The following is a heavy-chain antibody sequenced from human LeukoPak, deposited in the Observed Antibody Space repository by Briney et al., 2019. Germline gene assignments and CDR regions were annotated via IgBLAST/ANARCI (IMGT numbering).Heavy chain of an antibody. CDR3: ARGSSGYDNDAFDI. V-gene: IGHV3-21*01. CDR1: GFAFNTYS. Sequence: PGGSLRLSCAVSGFAFNTYSMNWVRHAPGKGLEGVSSISSSSSYIYYADSVKGRFTISRDNAKNSLYLQMNSLRAEDTAVYYCARGSSGYDNDAFDIWGQGTMVTVSS. D-gene: IGHD5-12*01. CDR2: ISSSSSYI. J-gene: IGHJ3*02.